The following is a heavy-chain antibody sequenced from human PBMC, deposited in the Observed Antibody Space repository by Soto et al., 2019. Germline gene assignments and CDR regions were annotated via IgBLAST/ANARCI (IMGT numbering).Heavy chain of an antibody. CDR1: VFTVSSNY. CDR3: ARGYYGGNSGRGGYFDY. J-gene: IGHJ4*02. CDR2: IYSGGST. V-gene: IGHV3-53*01. D-gene: IGHD4-17*01. Sequence: GASLRLSCAASVFTVSSNYMSWVRQAPGTTLEWGSVIYSGGSTYYADSVKARFTISSDNSKNTPYLQMNSLRAEDTAVHYCARGYYGGNSGRGGYFDYWGQGTLVTVSS.